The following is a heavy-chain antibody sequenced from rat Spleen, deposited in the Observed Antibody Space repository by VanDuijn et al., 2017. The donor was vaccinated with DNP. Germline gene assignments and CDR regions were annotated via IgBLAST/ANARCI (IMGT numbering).Heavy chain of an antibody. J-gene: IGHJ2*01. V-gene: IGHV5-22*01. CDR2: IGSAAYAP. D-gene: IGHD1-12*02. CDR1: GFTFSAYY. CDR3: VTLSDGVVITDY. Sequence: EVQLVESGGGLVQPGRSLKLSCAASGFTFSAYYMAWVRQAPAKGLEWVAYIGSAAYAPYYGDSVKGRFTISRDNAKSTLYLQMNSLRSEDMATYYCVTLSDGVVITDYWGQGVMVTVSS.